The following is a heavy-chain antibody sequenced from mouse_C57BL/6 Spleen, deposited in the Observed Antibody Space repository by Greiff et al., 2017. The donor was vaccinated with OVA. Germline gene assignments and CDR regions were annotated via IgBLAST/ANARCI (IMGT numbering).Heavy chain of an antibody. CDR1: GYAFTNYL. Sequence: QVQLKQSGAELVRPGTSVKVSCKASGYAFTNYLIEWVKQRPGQGLEWIGVINPGSGGTNSNEKFKGKATLTADKSSSTAYMQLSSLTSEDSAVYFCARADYSNSWFAYWGQGTLVTVSA. J-gene: IGHJ3*01. CDR2: INPGSGGT. D-gene: IGHD2-5*01. CDR3: ARADYSNSWFAY. V-gene: IGHV1-54*01.